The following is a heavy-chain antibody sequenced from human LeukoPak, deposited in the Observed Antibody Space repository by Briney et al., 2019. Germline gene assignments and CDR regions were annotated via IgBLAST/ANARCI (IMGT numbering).Heavy chain of an antibody. Sequence: ASVEVSCKASGYTFTSNYIHWVRQAPGQGLEWMGMIYPRDGSTSYAQKFQGRVTMTEDTSTDTAYMELSSLRSEDTAVYYCARDTYYYDSSGYSKSTGFDYWGQGTLVTVSS. J-gene: IGHJ4*02. CDR3: ARDTYYYDSSGYSKSTGFDY. CDR1: GYTFTSNY. D-gene: IGHD3-22*01. V-gene: IGHV1-46*01. CDR2: IYPRDGST.